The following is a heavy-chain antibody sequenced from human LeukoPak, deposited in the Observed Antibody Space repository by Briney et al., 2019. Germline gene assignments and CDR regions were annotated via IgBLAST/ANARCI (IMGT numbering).Heavy chain of an antibody. D-gene: IGHD4-17*01. CDR1: GFTFSSYG. CDR3: AKQDGDFTGLDY. Sequence: PGGSLRLSCAASGFTFSSYGMHWVRQAPGKGLEWVAFIRYDGSNKYYADSVKGRFTISRDNSKNTLYLQMNSLRAEDTAVYYCAKQDGDFTGLDYWGQGTLVTVSS. CDR2: IRYDGSNK. J-gene: IGHJ4*02. V-gene: IGHV3-30*02.